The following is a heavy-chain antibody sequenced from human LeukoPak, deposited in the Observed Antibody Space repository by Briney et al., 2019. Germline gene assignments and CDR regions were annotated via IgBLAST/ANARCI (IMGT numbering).Heavy chain of an antibody. CDR2: INRDGSST. J-gene: IGHJ4*02. CDR1: GFTFRSYW. Sequence: GGSLRLSCAASGFTFRSYWMHWVRQAPGKGLVWVSRINRDGSSTNYADSVKGRFTISRDNAKNTLYLQINSLRADDTAVYYCARDTSSHFDYWGQGTWSPSPQ. V-gene: IGHV3-74*01. D-gene: IGHD2-2*01. CDR3: ARDTSSHFDY.